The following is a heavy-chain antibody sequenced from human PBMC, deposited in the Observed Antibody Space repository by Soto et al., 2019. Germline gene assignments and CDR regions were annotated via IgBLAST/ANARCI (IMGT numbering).Heavy chain of an antibody. Sequence: QLQLQESGPGLVKPSETLSLTCTVSGGSISSSSYYWGWIRQPPGKGLEWIGSIYYSGSTYYNPSLKSRVTISADTSKNQFSLKLISVTAADTAVYYCARLVDYDILTGYGYFDYWGQGTLVTVSS. D-gene: IGHD3-9*01. CDR2: IYYSGST. CDR3: ARLVDYDILTGYGYFDY. V-gene: IGHV4-39*01. CDR1: GGSISSSSYY. J-gene: IGHJ4*02.